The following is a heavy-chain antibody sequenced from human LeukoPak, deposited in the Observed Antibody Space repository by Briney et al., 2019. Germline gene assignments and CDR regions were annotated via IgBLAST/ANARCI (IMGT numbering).Heavy chain of an antibody. CDR1: GGSISSYC. D-gene: IGHD3-10*01. J-gene: IGHJ5*02. CDR2: IYTSGST. Sequence: SETLFLTCTVSGGSISSYCWSWIRQPAGKGLEWIGRIYTSGSTNYNPSLKSRVTMSVDTSKNQFSLKLSSVTAADTAVYYCARDSYKWPGRSGFDPWGQGTLVTVSS. CDR3: ARDSYKWPGRSGFDP. V-gene: IGHV4-4*07.